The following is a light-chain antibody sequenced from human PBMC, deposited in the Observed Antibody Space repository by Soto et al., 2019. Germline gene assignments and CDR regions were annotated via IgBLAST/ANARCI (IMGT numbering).Light chain of an antibody. J-gene: IGKJ4*01. Sequence: EIVLTQSPGTLSLSPGERATLSCRASQSISRNYLAWYQQKPGQAPRLLIYGASSRATGIPDRFSGSGSGTDLTLTISRLEPEDFAVYFCQQYARSPLTFGGGTKVEIK. CDR3: QQYARSPLT. CDR2: GAS. CDR1: QSISRNY. V-gene: IGKV3-20*01.